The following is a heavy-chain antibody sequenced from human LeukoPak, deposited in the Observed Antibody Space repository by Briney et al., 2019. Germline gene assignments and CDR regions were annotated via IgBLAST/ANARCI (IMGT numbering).Heavy chain of an antibody. CDR1: GFTFSSYG. CDR2: ISYDGSNK. V-gene: IGHV3-30*19. Sequence: GGSLRLSCAASGFTFSSYGMRWVRQAPGKGLEWVAVISYDGSNKYYADSVKGRFTISRDNSKNTLYLQMNSLRAEDTAVYYCAREAGGWVYFDYWGQGTLVTVSS. J-gene: IGHJ4*02. D-gene: IGHD6-19*01. CDR3: AREAGGWVYFDY.